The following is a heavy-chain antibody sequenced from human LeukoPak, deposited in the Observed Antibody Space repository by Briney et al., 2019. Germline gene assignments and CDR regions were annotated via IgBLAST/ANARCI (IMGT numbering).Heavy chain of an antibody. CDR3: VRDHYYDRSGYTFRH. J-gene: IGHJ1*01. CDR1: GGSISNYY. V-gene: IGHV4-59*01. D-gene: IGHD3-22*01. Sequence: SETLSLTCTVSGGSISNYYWSWIRQPPGKGLEWIGYIYYSGSTSYNPSLKSRVTISVDTSKNQFSLKLSSVTAADTAVYYCVRDHYYDRSGYTFRHWGQGTLVTVSS. CDR2: IYYSGST.